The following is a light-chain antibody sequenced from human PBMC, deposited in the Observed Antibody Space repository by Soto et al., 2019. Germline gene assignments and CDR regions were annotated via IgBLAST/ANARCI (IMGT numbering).Light chain of an antibody. CDR1: QSVSST. V-gene: IGKV3-15*01. CDR3: QQYYQWPLT. J-gene: IGKJ4*01. Sequence: EIVMTQSPATLSVSTGERATLSCRARQSVSSTLAWYQQIPGQAPRLLLYGTSTRATGIPARFSGSGSGTEFTLTISSLPSEDFAFYYCQQYYQWPLTFGGGTKVEVK. CDR2: GTS.